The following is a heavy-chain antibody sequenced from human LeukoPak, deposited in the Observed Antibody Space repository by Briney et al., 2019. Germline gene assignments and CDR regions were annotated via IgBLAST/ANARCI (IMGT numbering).Heavy chain of an antibody. CDR1: GYTFTGYY. V-gene: IGHV1-2*02. D-gene: IGHD3-10*01. Sequence: GASVKVSCKASGYTFTGYYMHWVRQAPGQGLEWMGWINPNSGGTNYAQKFQGRVTMTRDTSISTAYMELSRLRSDDTAVYYCARDYYGSGSYYGHMDVWGKGTTATVSS. CDR3: ARDYYGSGSYYGHMDV. J-gene: IGHJ6*03. CDR2: INPNSGGT.